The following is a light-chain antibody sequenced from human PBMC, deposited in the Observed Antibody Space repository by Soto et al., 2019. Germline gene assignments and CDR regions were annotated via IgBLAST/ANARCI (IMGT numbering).Light chain of an antibody. CDR2: DVS. J-gene: IGLJ3*02. Sequence: QSVLTQPASVSGSPGQSITISCTGTYSDVGGFNYVSWYQQHPGKAPKLMIYDVSNRPSGVSNRFSGSNSGNTASLTISGLQADDEADYYCSSYTSSTTVLFGGGTKLTVL. CDR3: SSYTSSTTVL. V-gene: IGLV2-14*03. CDR1: YSDVGGFNY.